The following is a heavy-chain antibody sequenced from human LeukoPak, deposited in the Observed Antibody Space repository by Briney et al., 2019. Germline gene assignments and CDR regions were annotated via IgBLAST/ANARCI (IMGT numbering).Heavy chain of an antibody. CDR1: GGSFSGYY. J-gene: IGHJ3*02. V-gene: IGHV4-34*01. Sequence: PSETLSLTCAVYGGSFSGYYWSWTRQPPGKGLEWIGEINHSGSTNYNPSLKSRVTISVDTSKNQFSLKLSSVTAADTAVYYCARGQRSSGNIVVVTAIRGAFDIWGQGTMVTVSS. CDR2: INHSGST. CDR3: ARGQRSSGNIVVVTAIRGAFDI. D-gene: IGHD2-21*02.